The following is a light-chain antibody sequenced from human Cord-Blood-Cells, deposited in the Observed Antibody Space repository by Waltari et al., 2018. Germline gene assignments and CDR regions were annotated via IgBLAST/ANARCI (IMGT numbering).Light chain of an antibody. CDR3: QQSYSTPIT. CDR1: QSISSY. V-gene: IGKV1-39*01. J-gene: IGKJ5*01. Sequence: DIQMTQSPSSLSASVGDRVTITCRASQSISSYLNWYQQKPGKAPKLLIYAASSLQSGVTSRFSGSGSGTDFTLTINSLQPEDFATYYCQQSYSTPITFGQGTRLEIK. CDR2: AAS.